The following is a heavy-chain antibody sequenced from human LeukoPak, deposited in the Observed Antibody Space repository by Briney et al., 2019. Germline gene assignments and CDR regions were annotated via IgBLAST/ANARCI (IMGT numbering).Heavy chain of an antibody. D-gene: IGHD5-12*01. V-gene: IGHV4-59*01. Sequence: SETLSLTCTVSGGSIRTYYWSWIRQPPGKGLEWIGYIYYSGRTSYNPSLRGRVTISVDTSKNQFSLKLSSVTAADTAVYYCARYGVYRGMDVWSQGTTVTVSS. CDR3: ARYGVYRGMDV. CDR2: IYYSGRT. J-gene: IGHJ6*02. CDR1: GGSIRTYY.